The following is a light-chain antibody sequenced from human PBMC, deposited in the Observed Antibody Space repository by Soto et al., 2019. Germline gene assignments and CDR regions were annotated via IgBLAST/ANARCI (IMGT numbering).Light chain of an antibody. CDR3: QQYNSYSRYT. Sequence: DIQMTQSPSTLSASVGDRVTITCRASQSISSWLAWYQQKPGKAPKLLIYDASSLESGVPSRFSCSGSGTEFTLTISSLQPDDFATYYCQQYNSYSRYTFGQGTKLEIK. CDR1: QSISSW. V-gene: IGKV1-5*01. J-gene: IGKJ2*01. CDR2: DAS.